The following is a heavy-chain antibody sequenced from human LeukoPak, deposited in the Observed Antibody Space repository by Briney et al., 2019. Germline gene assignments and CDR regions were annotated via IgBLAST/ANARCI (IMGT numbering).Heavy chain of an antibody. V-gene: IGHV4-30-4*01. J-gene: IGHJ5*02. Sequence: SETLSLTCTVSGGSIGSGDYYWSWIRQPPGKGLEWIGYIYYSGSTYYNPSLKSRVTISVDTSKNQFSLKLSSVTAADTAVYYCARGDIVVVPAARIWFDPWGQGTLVTVSS. CDR3: ARGDIVVVPAARIWFDP. CDR2: IYYSGST. CDR1: GGSIGSGDYY. D-gene: IGHD2-2*01.